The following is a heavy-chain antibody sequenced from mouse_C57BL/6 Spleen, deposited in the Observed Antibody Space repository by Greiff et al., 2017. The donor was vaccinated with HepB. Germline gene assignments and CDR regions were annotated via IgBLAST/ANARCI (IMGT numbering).Heavy chain of an antibody. J-gene: IGHJ1*03. CDR1: GFTFSSYG. V-gene: IGHV5-6*01. CDR2: ISSGGSYT. D-gene: IGHD1-1*01. CDR3: ARHDYYGSSSCWYFDV. Sequence: EVNVVESGGDLVKPGGSLKLSCAASGFTFSSYGMSWVRQTPDKRLEWVATISSGGSYTYYPDSVKGRFTISRDNAKNTLYLQMSSLKSEDTAMYYCARHDYYGSSSCWYFDVWGTGTTVTVSS.